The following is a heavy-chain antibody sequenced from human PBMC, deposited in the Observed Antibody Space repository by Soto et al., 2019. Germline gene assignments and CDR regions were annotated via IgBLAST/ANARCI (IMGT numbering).Heavy chain of an antibody. CDR3: ARVPRYRSSSGFDY. V-gene: IGHV1-69*01. D-gene: IGHD6-6*01. CDR1: GGTFSSYA. Sequence: QVQLVQSGAEVKKPGSSVKVSCKASGGTFSSYAISWVRQAPGQGLEWMGGIIPIFGTANYAQTFQGRVTITADESTSTASMELSSLRSEATAAYYCARVPRYRSSSGFDYWGQGTLVTVSS. J-gene: IGHJ4*02. CDR2: IIPIFGTA.